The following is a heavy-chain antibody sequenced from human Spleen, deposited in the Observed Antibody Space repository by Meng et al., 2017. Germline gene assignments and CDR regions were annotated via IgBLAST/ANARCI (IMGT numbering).Heavy chain of an antibody. Sequence: GESLKISCAASGFTFSDYYMGWIRQAPGKGLDWVSYISNSGSTKYYADSVKGRFTISRDNAKNSLFLQMNTLRAEDTAVYYCARITGWMAPFDYWGQGTLVTVSS. J-gene: IGHJ4*02. V-gene: IGHV3-11*01. CDR2: ISNSGSTK. CDR1: GFTFSDYY. CDR3: ARITGWMAPFDY. D-gene: IGHD3-16*01.